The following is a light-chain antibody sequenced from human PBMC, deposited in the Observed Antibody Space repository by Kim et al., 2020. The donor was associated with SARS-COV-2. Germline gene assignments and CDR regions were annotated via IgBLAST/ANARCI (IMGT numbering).Light chain of an antibody. J-gene: IGKJ2*01. CDR2: GAS. CDR1: QTISTT. Sequence: SVSPGDTVTLSCRASQTISTTLAWYQHRPGQAPRLLIYGASTRATGIPARFSGSGSGREFTLTISSLQSEDIAVYYCHQYINWPDTFGQGTKLEI. V-gene: IGKV3-15*01. CDR3: HQYINWPDT.